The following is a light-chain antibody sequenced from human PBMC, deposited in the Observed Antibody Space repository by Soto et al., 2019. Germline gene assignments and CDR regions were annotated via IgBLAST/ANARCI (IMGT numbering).Light chain of an antibody. J-gene: IGLJ1*01. V-gene: IGLV2-14*03. CDR3: NSYTSSSTYV. CDR2: DVT. Sequence: QSVLTQPASVSGSPGQSITISCTGTSSDVGGFNYVSWYQQHPGKAPKLMIYDVTNRPSGVSYRFSGSKSGTTASLTISGLQAEDEAGYYCNSYTSSSTYVFGTGTKVTV. CDR1: SSDVGGFNY.